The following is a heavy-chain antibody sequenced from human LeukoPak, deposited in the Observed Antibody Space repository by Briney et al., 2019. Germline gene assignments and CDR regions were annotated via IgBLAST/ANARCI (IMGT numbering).Heavy chain of an antibody. Sequence: PSETLSLTCIVSGGSISSYYWSWIRQPPGKGLEWIGYIFYTGSTNYNPSLKSRVTISVLTSKNRFSLKLSSVTAADTAVYYCATLAGGDDAFDIWSQGTMVTASS. CDR1: GGSISSYY. CDR3: ATLAGGDDAFDI. CDR2: IFYTGST. D-gene: IGHD4-23*01. V-gene: IGHV4-59*01. J-gene: IGHJ3*02.